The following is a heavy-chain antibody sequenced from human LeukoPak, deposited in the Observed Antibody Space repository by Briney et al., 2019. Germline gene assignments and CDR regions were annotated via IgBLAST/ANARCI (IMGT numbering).Heavy chain of an antibody. CDR1: GGSISSYY. J-gene: IGHJ4*02. Sequence: SETLSLTCTVSGGSISSYYWSWIRQPPGKGLEWIGYIYYSGSTNYNPSLKSRVTISLDTSKNQFSLKLSSVTAADTAVYYCARASDYGSGSYSPFDYWGQGTLVTVSS. CDR3: ARASDYGSGSYSPFDY. D-gene: IGHD3-10*01. V-gene: IGHV4-59*01. CDR2: IYYSGST.